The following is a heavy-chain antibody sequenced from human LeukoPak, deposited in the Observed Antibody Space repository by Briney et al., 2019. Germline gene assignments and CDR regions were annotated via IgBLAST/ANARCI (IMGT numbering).Heavy chain of an antibody. Sequence: PGGSLRLSCAASGFTFGDYAMYWVRQAPGKGLEWVSAISDSASSTYYADSVKGRFTISRDNAKNTLYLQMNSLRAEDTAVYYCAKMPNSNYFDYWGQGTLVTVSS. J-gene: IGHJ4*02. CDR3: AKMPNSNYFDY. CDR2: ISDSASST. V-gene: IGHV3-23*01. CDR1: GFTFGDYA. D-gene: IGHD4-11*01.